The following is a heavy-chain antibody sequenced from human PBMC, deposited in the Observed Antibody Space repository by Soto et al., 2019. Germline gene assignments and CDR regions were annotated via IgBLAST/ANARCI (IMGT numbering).Heavy chain of an antibody. Sequence: SETLSLTCTVSGGSISSGNYYWSWIRQHPGKGLEWIGYIYYSGSTYYNPSLKSRVTISVDTSKNQFSLKLSSVTAADTAVYYCASTYYNASSGPFDYWGQGTLVNVSS. CDR1: GGSISSGNYY. D-gene: IGHD3-22*01. J-gene: IGHJ4*02. CDR3: ASTYYNASSGPFDY. V-gene: IGHV4-31*03. CDR2: IYYSGST.